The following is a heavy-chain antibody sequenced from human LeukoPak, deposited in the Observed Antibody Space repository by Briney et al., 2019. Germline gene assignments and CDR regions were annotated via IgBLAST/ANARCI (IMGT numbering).Heavy chain of an antibody. J-gene: IGHJ3*02. V-gene: IGHV4-34*01. D-gene: IGHD3-16*02. CDR2: INHSGST. CDR3: ARMAYVWGSYRPRNAFDI. CDR1: GGSFCGYY. Sequence: SETLSLTCAVYGGSFCGYYWSWIRQPPGKGLEWIGEINHSGSTNYNPTLKSRVTISVDTSKNQFSLKLSSVTAADTAVYYCARMAYVWGSYRPRNAFDIWGQGTMVTVSS.